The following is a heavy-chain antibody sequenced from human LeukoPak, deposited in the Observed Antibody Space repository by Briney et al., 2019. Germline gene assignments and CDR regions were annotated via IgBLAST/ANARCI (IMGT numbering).Heavy chain of an antibody. CDR3: AGSLKYCSGGSCYSDAFDI. J-gene: IGHJ3*02. CDR1: GDSVSRNTAG. Sequence: SQTLSLTCAISGDSVSRNTAGWNWIRQSPSRGLEWLGRTYYRSKWYSDFAPSVRNRITINPDTSKNQFSLQLNSVTAADTAVYYCAGSLKYCSGGSCYSDAFDIWGQGTTVTVSS. CDR2: TYYRSKWYS. D-gene: IGHD2-15*01. V-gene: IGHV6-1*01.